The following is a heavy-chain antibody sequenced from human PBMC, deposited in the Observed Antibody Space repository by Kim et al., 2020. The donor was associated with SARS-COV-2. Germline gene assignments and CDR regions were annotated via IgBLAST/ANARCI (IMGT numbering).Heavy chain of an antibody. CDR1: GFTFSSYS. CDR2: ISSSSSYI. J-gene: IGHJ6*01. D-gene: IGHD3-10*01. CDR3: ARDILWFGEIAYYYYGMDV. V-gene: IGHV3-21*01. Sequence: GGSLRLSCAASGFTFSSYSMNWVRQAPGKGLEWVSSISSSSSYIYYADSVKGRFTISRDNAKNSLYLQMNSLRAEDTAVYYCARDILWFGEIAYYYYGMDVWGQGTTVTVSS.